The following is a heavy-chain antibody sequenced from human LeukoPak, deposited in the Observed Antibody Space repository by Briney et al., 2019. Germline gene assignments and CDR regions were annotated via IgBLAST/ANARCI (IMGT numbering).Heavy chain of an antibody. Sequence: GASVKVSCKASGYTFTSYDINWVRQATGQGLGWVGWMKPNSGNTGYAQKFQGRVTMTRNTTKSTAYMELSSLRSEDTAVYYCARAYSSSGPYYYYMDVWGKGTTVTVSS. J-gene: IGHJ6*03. CDR1: GYTFTSYD. D-gene: IGHD6-13*01. CDR2: MKPNSGNT. CDR3: ARAYSSSGPYYYYMDV. V-gene: IGHV1-8*01.